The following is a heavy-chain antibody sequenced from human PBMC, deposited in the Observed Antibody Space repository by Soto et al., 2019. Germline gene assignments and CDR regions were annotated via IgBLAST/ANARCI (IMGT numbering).Heavy chain of an antibody. V-gene: IGHV1-69*01. CDR1: GGTFSSYA. CDR3: ARDRIAGRKYYYGMDV. D-gene: IGHD6-13*01. CDR2: IIPIFGTE. J-gene: IGHJ6*02. Sequence: QVQLVQSGAEVKKPGSSVRVSCKASGGTFSSYAISWVRQAPGQGLEWMGGIIPIFGTENYAQKFQGRVTITADESTSTAYMELSSLRSEDTAGYYCARDRIAGRKYYYGMDVWGQGTTVTVSS.